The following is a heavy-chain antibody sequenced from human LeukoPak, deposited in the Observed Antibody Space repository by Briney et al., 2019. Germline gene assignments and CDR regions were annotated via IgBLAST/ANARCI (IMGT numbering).Heavy chain of an antibody. V-gene: IGHV1-2*02. CDR2: INPNSGAT. D-gene: IGHD3-3*01. J-gene: IGHJ4*02. Sequence: GASVKVSCKASGYTFTGYYIHWERQAPGQGLEWMGWINPNSGATNYAQNFQGRVTMTRDTSISTAYMELSRLRSDDTAVYYCARDHLPDFWSNFDYWGQGTLVTVSS. CDR1: GYTFTGYY. CDR3: ARDHLPDFWSNFDY.